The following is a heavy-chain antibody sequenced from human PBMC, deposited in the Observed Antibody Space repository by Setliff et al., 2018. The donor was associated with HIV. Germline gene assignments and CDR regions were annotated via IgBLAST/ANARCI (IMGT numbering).Heavy chain of an antibody. Sequence: SETLSLTCAVYGGSFSGYYWSWIRQPPGKGLEWIGEINHSGSTNYNPSLKSRVTISVDTSKNQFSLKLSSVTAAGTAVYYCARGGAVTVLGIPSYYSFYGLDKWGQRTTVTVSS. CDR1: GGSFSGYY. CDR2: INHSGST. D-gene: IGHD2-21*02. CDR3: ARGGAVTVLGIPSYYSFYGLDK. J-gene: IGHJ6*02. V-gene: IGHV4-34*01.